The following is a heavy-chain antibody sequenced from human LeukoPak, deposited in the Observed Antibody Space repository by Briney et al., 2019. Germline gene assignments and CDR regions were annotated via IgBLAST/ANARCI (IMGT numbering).Heavy chain of an antibody. Sequence: SETLSLTCTVSGGSITNSYWNWIRQSPGKGLEWIGYINYSGSTNYNPSLKSRVAMSVDTSNHQFSLKLSSVTAADTAVYFCARDPLSTNDFDIWGQGKMVTVSS. V-gene: IGHV4-59*01. CDR1: GGSITNSY. CDR3: ARDPLSTNDFDI. J-gene: IGHJ3*02. CDR2: INYSGST. D-gene: IGHD1-1*01.